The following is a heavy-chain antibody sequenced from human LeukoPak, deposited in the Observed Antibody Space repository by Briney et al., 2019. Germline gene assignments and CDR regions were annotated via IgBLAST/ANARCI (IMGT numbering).Heavy chain of an antibody. J-gene: IGHJ4*02. CDR3: AIGALNSGYDYGSDDF. CDR2: INPSSGIT. D-gene: IGHD5-12*01. V-gene: IGHV1-46*01. CDR1: GYTFTSYY. Sequence: GASVKVSCKASGYTFTSYYIYWVRQAPGQGLEWMGIINPSSGITSYAQKFQGRVTMTRDTSTSTVYMELSSLRSEDTAVYYCAIGALNSGYDYGSDDFWGQGTLVTVSS.